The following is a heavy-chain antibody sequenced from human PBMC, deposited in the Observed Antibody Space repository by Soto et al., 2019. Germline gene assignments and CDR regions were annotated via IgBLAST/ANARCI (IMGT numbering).Heavy chain of an antibody. Sequence: VQLVQSGAEVKKPGSSVKFSCKASGGTFRSYAISWVRQAPGQGLEWMGGIIPIFGTANYAQKFQGRVTITADESTSTAYRELSSVRYEDTAVYYCARDRVWSGYHLGKVWGQGTLVTVSS. CDR2: IIPIFGTA. J-gene: IGHJ4*02. V-gene: IGHV1-69*01. CDR3: ARDRVWSGYHLGKV. D-gene: IGHD3-3*01. CDR1: GGTFRSYA.